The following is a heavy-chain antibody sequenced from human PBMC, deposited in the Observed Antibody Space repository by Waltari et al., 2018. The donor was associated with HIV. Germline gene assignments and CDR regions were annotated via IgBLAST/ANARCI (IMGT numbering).Heavy chain of an antibody. V-gene: IGHV3-48*03. J-gene: IGHJ4*02. Sequence: EVQLVESGGGLVQPGGSLRLSCAASGFTFSSYEMNWVRQAPGKGLEWVSYISSSGSTIYYADSVKGRFTISRDNAKNSLYLQMNSLRAEDTAVYYCARCRGVIAAAGLDYWGQGTLVTVSS. CDR2: ISSSGSTI. CDR1: GFTFSSYE. CDR3: ARCRGVIAAAGLDY. D-gene: IGHD6-13*01.